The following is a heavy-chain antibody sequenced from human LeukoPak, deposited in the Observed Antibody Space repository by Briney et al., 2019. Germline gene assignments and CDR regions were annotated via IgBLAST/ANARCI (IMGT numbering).Heavy chain of an antibody. CDR3: ATAGACNWSPFDY. CDR1: GGSISSGDYY. V-gene: IGHV4-30-4*01. Sequence: SETLSLTCTVSGGSISSGDYYWSWIRQPPGKGLEWIGYIYYSGSTYYNPSLKSRVTISVDTSKNQFSLKLSSVTAADTAVYYCATAGACNWSPFDYWGQGTLVTVSS. J-gene: IGHJ4*02. D-gene: IGHD1-20*01. CDR2: IYYSGST.